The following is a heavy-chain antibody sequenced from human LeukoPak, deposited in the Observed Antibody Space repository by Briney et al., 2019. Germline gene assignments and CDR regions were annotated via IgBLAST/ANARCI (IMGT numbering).Heavy chain of an antibody. CDR3: ARDKAVLRYFDWLFYGMDV. CDR1: GGSISSYY. V-gene: IGHV4-59*01. CDR2: IYYSGST. Sequence: SETLSLTCTVSGGSISSYYWSWIRQPPGKGLEWIGYIYYSGSTNYNLSLKSRVTISLDTSKNQFSLKLSSVTAADTAVYYCARDKAVLRYFDWLFYGMDVWGKGTTVTVSS. J-gene: IGHJ6*04. D-gene: IGHD3-9*01.